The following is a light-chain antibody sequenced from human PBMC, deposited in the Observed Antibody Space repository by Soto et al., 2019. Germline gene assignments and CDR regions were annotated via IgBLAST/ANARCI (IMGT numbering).Light chain of an antibody. CDR2: DAS. CDR3: QQRLNWPPG. V-gene: IGKV3-11*01. CDR1: QSVTNY. Sequence: EIFLTQSPDTLSLSPGERATLSCRASQSVTNYIAWYQQRPGQAPRLLIYDASNRATGVPARFSGSGSGTDFTLTISDLEPADFGLYYCQQRLNWPPGFGQGTKVDI. J-gene: IGKJ1*01.